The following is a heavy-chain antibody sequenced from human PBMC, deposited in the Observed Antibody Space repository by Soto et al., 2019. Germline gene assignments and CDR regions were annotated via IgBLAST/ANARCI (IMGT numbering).Heavy chain of an antibody. Sequence: GSRRVACAASGCTFRDYYMSRIRQAPGKGLEWVSYISSSSSYTNYADSVKGRFTISRDNAKNSMYLQMNSLRAEDTAVYYCARVGRGGSCYDNWGQGTLVTVS. CDR2: ISSSSSYT. J-gene: IGHJ4*02. CDR3: ARVGRGGSCYDN. D-gene: IGHD2-15*01. CDR1: GCTFRDYY. V-gene: IGHV3-11*06.